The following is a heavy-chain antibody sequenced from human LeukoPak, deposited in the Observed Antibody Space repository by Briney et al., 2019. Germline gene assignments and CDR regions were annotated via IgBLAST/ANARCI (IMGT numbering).Heavy chain of an antibody. CDR3: ARDGGGSSGWFDP. D-gene: IGHD6-6*01. V-gene: IGHV1-46*01. CDR2: INPSGGST. Sequence: ASVKVSCKTSRGTFSSYAITWVRQAPGQGLEWMGIINPSGGSTSYAQKFQGRVTMTRDMSTSTVYMELSSLRSEDTAVYYCARDGGGSSGWFDPWGQGTLVTVSS. J-gene: IGHJ5*02. CDR1: RGTFSSYA.